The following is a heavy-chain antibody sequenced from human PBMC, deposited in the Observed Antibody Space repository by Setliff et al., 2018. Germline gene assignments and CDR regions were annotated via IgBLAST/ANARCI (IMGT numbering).Heavy chain of an antibody. Sequence: ASVKVSCQATGYTLSRHYMHWARQAPGQGLEWMGIINPGGGSASIVQKFQGRVTMTSDTSTSTVYMEVTGLTSEDTAVYYCARAGVAAADRKGLLEYWGQGTLVTVS. CDR3: ARAGVAAADRKGLLEY. D-gene: IGHD6-13*01. J-gene: IGHJ4*02. V-gene: IGHV1-46*01. CDR1: GYTLSRHY. CDR2: INPGGGSA.